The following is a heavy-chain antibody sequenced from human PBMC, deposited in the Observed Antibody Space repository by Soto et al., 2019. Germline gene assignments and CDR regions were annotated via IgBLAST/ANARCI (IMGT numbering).Heavy chain of an antibody. CDR1: GGSISSSSYY. Sequence: QLQLQESGPGLVKPSETLSLTCTVSGGSISSSSYYWGWIRQPPGKGLEWIGSIYYSGSTYYNPSLKRRVTVSVDTSKSQCSLRLSSVTAAATAVYYCARRVVAVGIDYWGQGTLVTVSS. CDR2: IYYSGST. V-gene: IGHV4-39*01. J-gene: IGHJ4*02. D-gene: IGHD2-15*01. CDR3: ARRVVAVGIDY.